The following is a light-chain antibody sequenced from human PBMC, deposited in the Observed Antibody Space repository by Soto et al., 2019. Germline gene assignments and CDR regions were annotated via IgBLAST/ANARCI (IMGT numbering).Light chain of an antibody. J-gene: IGLJ1*01. CDR1: SSDVGGYNF. Sequence: QSALTQPASVSGSPGQSITISRTGTSSDVGGYNFVSWYQHHPGKAPKLIIYDVSNRPSGVSNRFSGSKSGNTASLTISGLQAEDDADYYCTSYTTSFTYVFGTGTKVTVL. CDR2: DVS. V-gene: IGLV2-14*03. CDR3: TSYTTSFTYV.